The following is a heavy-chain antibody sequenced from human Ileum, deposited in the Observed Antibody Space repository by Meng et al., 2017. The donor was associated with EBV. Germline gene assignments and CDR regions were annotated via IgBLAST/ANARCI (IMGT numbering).Heavy chain of an antibody. V-gene: IGHV4-4*02. J-gene: IGHJ4*02. CDR3: ATDFGPHQLWY. CDR2: NNHSAST. D-gene: IGHD3-16*01. CDR1: GSTISCSSG. Sequence: QVQPQWGAPRLRHPAAPVFPTAVVGGSTISCSSGWSCVPQPTGLGRKGIGENNHSASTNHSPARQSRITIAIAKSKNQLSLKLSSATDADAAVYYCATDFGPHQLWYWGQGTLVTVSS.